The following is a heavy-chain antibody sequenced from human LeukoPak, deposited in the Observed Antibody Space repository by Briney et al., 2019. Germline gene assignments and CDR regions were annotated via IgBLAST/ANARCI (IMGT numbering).Heavy chain of an antibody. D-gene: IGHD3-16*02. CDR3: ARPTPGEFSFLIDY. Sequence: SGGSLRLSCAASGFTFSSYGMHWVRQAPGKGLEWVAVIWYDGSNKYYADSVKGRFTISRDNSKNTLYLQMNSLRADDTAVYYCARPTPGEFSFLIDYWGQGTLVTVSS. CDR2: IWYDGSNK. J-gene: IGHJ4*02. CDR1: GFTFSSYG. V-gene: IGHV3-33*01.